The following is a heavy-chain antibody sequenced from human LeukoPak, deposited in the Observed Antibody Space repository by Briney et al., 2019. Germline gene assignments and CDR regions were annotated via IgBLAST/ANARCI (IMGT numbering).Heavy chain of an antibody. CDR1: GYTFTGYY. CDR2: INTNTGNP. CDR3: ARLMVVAATPLPGGYYYYYYMDV. Sequence: GASVKVSCKASGYTFTGYYMHWVRQAPGQGLEWMGWINTNTGNPTYAQGFTGRFVFSLDTSVSTAYLQISSLKAEDTAVYYCARLMVVAATPLPGGYYYYYYMDVWGKGTTVTVSS. V-gene: IGHV7-4-1*02. J-gene: IGHJ6*03. D-gene: IGHD2-15*01.